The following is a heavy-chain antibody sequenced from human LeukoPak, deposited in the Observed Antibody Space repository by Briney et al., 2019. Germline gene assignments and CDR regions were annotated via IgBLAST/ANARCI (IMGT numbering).Heavy chain of an antibody. V-gene: IGHV3-7*04. CDR1: GFTFSNYW. CDR3: ARGGKRAVAGTRSPQYFQH. CDR2: IKHDGSED. Sequence: GGSLRPSCAASGFTFSNYWMTWVRQAPGKGLEWVANIKHDGSEDYYLDSVKGRFTISRDNAKSSMWLQMNSLRDEDTAVYYCARGGKRAVAGTRSPQYFQHWGQGTLVTVSS. J-gene: IGHJ1*01. D-gene: IGHD6-19*01.